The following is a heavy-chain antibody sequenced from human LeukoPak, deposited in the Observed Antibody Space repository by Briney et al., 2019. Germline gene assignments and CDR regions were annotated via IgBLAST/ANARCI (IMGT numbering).Heavy chain of an antibody. CDR1: GGSISSSTYY. CDR2: IYYGGGT. CDR3: ARHYSDLWSGYLFDY. Sequence: PETLSLTCTVSGGSISSSTYYCGWIRQPLGKGMEWSGSIYYGGGTYYNPSLKSRVTISVDTSKNQFSLKLSSVTAADTAVYYCARHYSDLWSGYLFDYWGHGTLVTVSS. V-gene: IGHV4-39*01. J-gene: IGHJ4*01. D-gene: IGHD3-3*01.